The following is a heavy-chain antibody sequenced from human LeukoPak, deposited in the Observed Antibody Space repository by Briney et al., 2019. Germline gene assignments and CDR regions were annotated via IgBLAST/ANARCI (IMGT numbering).Heavy chain of an antibody. V-gene: IGHV4-59*08. Sequence: SETLSLTCTVSGGSIRSYYWSWIRQPPGKGLEWIGYIHYLGSTNYNPSLKSRVTISVDTSKNQLSLKLTSVTAADTAVYYCAGRLDSDYSFDHWGQGTLVTVSS. CDR2: IHYLGST. D-gene: IGHD4-11*01. CDR1: GGSIRSYY. CDR3: AGRLDSDYSFDH. J-gene: IGHJ4*02.